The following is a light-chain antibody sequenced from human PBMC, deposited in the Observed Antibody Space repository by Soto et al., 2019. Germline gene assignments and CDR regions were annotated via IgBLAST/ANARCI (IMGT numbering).Light chain of an antibody. J-gene: IGLJ1*01. V-gene: IGLV7-43*01. CDR2: DTD. CDR3: LLFHDGVYV. Sequence: QTVVTQEPSLTVSPGGTVTLTCASSSGAVTSGSYPTWFQQKPGQTPRPLIYDTDNKHSWTPARFSGSLLGGQAALTLSGAQPEDEAEYYCLLFHDGVYVFGAGTKVTVL. CDR1: SGAVTSGSY.